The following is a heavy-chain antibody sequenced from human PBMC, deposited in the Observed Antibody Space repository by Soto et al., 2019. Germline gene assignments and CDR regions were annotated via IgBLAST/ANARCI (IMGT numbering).Heavy chain of an antibody. CDR2: IYPGDSDT. J-gene: IGHJ6*02. CDR1: GYSFTSYW. V-gene: IGHV5-51*01. Sequence: GESLKISCKGSGYSFTSYWIGWVRQMPGKGLEWVGIIYPGDSDTRYSPSFQGQVTISADKSISTAYLQWSSLKASDTAMYYCARFKYSSSPYYYYGMDVWGQGTTVTVSS. CDR3: ARFKYSSSPYYYYGMDV. D-gene: IGHD6-6*01.